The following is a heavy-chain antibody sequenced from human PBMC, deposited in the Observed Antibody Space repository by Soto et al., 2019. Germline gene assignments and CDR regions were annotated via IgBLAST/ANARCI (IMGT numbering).Heavy chain of an antibody. CDR1: GGSLSSSNYY. D-gene: IGHD2-2*03. Sequence: PSETLSLTCTISGGSLSSSNYYWGWIRQPPGKGLEWIGSIYHSGSAYYNPSLKDRVIISVDTSKNQFSLKLSSVTAADTAVYYCARQMQLWISWFDPWGQGTLVTVSS. J-gene: IGHJ5*02. V-gene: IGHV4-39*01. CDR3: ARQMQLWISWFDP. CDR2: IYHSGSA.